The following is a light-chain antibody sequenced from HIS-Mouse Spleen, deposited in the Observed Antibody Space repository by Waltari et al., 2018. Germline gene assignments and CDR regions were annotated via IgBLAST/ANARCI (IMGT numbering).Light chain of an antibody. CDR3: QQYYSTPFT. CDR1: QSVLYSSNNKNY. J-gene: IGKJ3*01. CDR2: WAS. V-gene: IGKV4-1*01. Sequence: DIVMTHSPDSLAVSLGQRATINCKSSQSVLYSSNNKNYLAWYQQKPGQPPKLLIYWASTRESGVPDRFSGSGSGTDFTLTISSLQAEDVAVYYCQQYYSTPFTFGPGTKVDIK.